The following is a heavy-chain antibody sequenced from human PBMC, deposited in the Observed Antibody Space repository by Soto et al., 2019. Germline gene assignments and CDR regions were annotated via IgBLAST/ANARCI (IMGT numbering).Heavy chain of an antibody. J-gene: IGHJ3*02. CDR2: ISGSGGST. CDR3: AKDRASKVLRYFDWLPPDAFDI. V-gene: IGHV3-23*01. D-gene: IGHD3-9*01. Sequence: VGSLRLSCAASGFTFSSYAMSWVRQAPGKGLEWVSAISGSGGSTYYADSVKGRFTISRDNSKNTLYLQMNSLRAEDTAVYYCAKDRASKVLRYFDWLPPDAFDIWGQGTMVTVSS. CDR1: GFTFSSYA.